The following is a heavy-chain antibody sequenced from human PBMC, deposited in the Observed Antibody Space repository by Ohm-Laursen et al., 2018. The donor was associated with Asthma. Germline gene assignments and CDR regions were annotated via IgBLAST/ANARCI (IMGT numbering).Heavy chain of an antibody. CDR2: ISGGGGST. J-gene: IGHJ6*02. CDR1: GLTFSSYA. V-gene: IGHV3-23*01. Sequence: GSLRLSCSAFGLTFSSYAMNWVRQSPGKGLEWVSAISGGGGSTDYADSVKGRFTISRDNAKNSLYLQMNSLRAQDTAVYYCAVRTTSAGFDVWGQGTTVTVSS. D-gene: IGHD1-1*01. CDR3: AVRTTSAGFDV.